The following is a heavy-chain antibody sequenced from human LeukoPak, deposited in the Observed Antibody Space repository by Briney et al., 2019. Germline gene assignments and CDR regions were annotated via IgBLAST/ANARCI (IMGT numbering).Heavy chain of an antibody. CDR2: ISSSSGHI. J-gene: IGHJ4*02. D-gene: IGHD3-3*01. Sequence: GGSLRLSCAASGLTFNRYSMNWVRQAPGKGLEWISSISSSSGHIYYADSVRGRFTISRDNAQTSLYLEMNSLRAEDTAVYYCAKGAPIWSGYYYYWGQGTLVTVSS. CDR3: AKGAPIWSGYYYY. V-gene: IGHV3-21*06. CDR1: GLTFNRYS.